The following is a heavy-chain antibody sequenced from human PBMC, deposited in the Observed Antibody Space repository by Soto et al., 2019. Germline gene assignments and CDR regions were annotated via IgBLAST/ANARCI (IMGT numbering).Heavy chain of an antibody. J-gene: IGHJ4*02. V-gene: IGHV3-21*01. CDR3: ARGLSGYDTEDY. CDR2: ISSSSSYI. D-gene: IGHD5-12*01. Sequence: GGSLRLSCVASGFTFSSYSMNWVRQAPGKGLEWVSSISSSSSYIYYADSVKGRFTISRDNAKNSLYLQMNSLRAEDTAVYYCARGLSGYDTEDYWGQGTLVTVSS. CDR1: GFTFSSYS.